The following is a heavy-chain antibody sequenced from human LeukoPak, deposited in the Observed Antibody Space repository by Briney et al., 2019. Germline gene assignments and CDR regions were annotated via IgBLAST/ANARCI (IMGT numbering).Heavy chain of an antibody. CDR3: ARVAGVAKLDY. J-gene: IGHJ4*02. CDR2: ISSSGNYM. Sequence: KSGGSLRLSCAASGFTFTTYTMNWVRQAPGKGLEWVSSISSSGNYMYYADSVKGRFTISRDNAKNSLYLQINSLRAEDTALYYCARVAGVAKLDYWGQGTLVTVSS. CDR1: GFTFTTYT. V-gene: IGHV3-21*01.